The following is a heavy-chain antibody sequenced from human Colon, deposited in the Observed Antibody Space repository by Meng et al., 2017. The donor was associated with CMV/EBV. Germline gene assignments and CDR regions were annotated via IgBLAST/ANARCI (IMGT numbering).Heavy chain of an antibody. Sequence: QVQLGRYGAEVKKPGASVKVSCKASGYTFSDYHIHWVRQAPGQGLEWMGWINSNSGATDYAQKFQGRLTMTRDTSITTVYMELSSLRSDDTAVYYCARDPSGSRVPFDYWGQGSLVTVSS. CDR3: ARDPSGSRVPFDY. D-gene: IGHD1-26*01. J-gene: IGHJ4*02. V-gene: IGHV1-2*02. CDR1: GYTFSDYH. CDR2: INSNSGAT.